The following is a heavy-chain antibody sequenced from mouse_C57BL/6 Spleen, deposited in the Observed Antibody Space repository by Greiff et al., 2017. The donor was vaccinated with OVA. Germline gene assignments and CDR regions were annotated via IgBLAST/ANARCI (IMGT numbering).Heavy chain of an antibody. CDR1: GYTFTSYW. Sequence: QVQLQQPGAELVRPGSSVKLSCKASGYTFTSYWMHWVKQRPIQGLEWIGNIDPSDSETHYNQKFKDKATLTVDKYSSTAYMQLSSLTSEDSAVYYCARGYGSYWYFDVWGTGTTVTVSS. J-gene: IGHJ1*03. D-gene: IGHD2-2*01. CDR3: ARGYGSYWYFDV. CDR2: IDPSDSET. V-gene: IGHV1-52*01.